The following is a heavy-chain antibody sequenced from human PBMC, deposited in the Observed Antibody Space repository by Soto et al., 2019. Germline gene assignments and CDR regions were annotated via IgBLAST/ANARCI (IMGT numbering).Heavy chain of an antibody. Sequence: QAPLVESGGGVVQPGRSLRLSCAASGFTFNIYALHWVRQAPGKGLEWVAVISFDGTKKYYSDSVKGRFTISRDNLKNTLYLQMNNLRVEDAALYFCAREDDYGYRYINYGLDVWGQGTTVTVSS. CDR2: ISFDGTKK. J-gene: IGHJ6*02. V-gene: IGHV3-30-3*01. CDR3: AREDDYGYRYINYGLDV. CDR1: GFTFNIYA. D-gene: IGHD4-17*01.